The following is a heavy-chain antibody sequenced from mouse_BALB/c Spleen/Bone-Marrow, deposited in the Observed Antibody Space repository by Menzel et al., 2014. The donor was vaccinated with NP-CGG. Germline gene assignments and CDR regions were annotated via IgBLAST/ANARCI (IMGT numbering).Heavy chain of an antibody. J-gene: IGHJ4*01. CDR1: GFDFSRYW. CDR3: ARHHYYGYVDY. CDR2: INPDSSTI. D-gene: IGHD1-2*01. V-gene: IGHV4-1*02. Sequence: EVKLVESGGGLVQPGGSLKLSCAASGFDFSRYWMSWVRRAPGKGLEWIGEINPDSSTINYTPSLKDKFIISRDNAKNTLYLQMSKVRSEDTALYYCARHHYYGYVDYWGQGTSVTVSS.